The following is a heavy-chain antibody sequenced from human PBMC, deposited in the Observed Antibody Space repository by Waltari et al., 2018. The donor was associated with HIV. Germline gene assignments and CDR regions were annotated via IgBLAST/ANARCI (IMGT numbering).Heavy chain of an antibody. CDR2: IYYSGST. Sequence: QVQLQESGPGLVKPSETLSLTCTVSGGSISSYYWSWIRQPPGKGLECIGYIYYSGSTNYNPSLKSRVTISVDTSKNQFSLKLISVTAADTAVYYCARDGRYSGYDHGMDVWGQGTTVTVSS. CDR1: GGSISSYY. V-gene: IGHV4-59*01. CDR3: ARDGRYSGYDHGMDV. J-gene: IGHJ6*02. D-gene: IGHD5-12*01.